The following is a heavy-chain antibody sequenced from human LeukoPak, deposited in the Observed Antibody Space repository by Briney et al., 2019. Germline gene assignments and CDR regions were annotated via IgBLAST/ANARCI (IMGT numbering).Heavy chain of an antibody. J-gene: IGHJ4*02. V-gene: IGHV3-74*01. CDR2: INSDGSSK. Sequence: GGSLRLSCAASGFTFSSYWMHWVRHAPGKGLVWASRINSDGSSKNYADSVKGRFTISRDNAKNTLYLQTNSLRAEDTAVYYCARAPGYFDWLLEEYFDYWGQGTLVTVSS. CDR3: ARAPGYFDWLLEEYFDY. CDR1: GFTFSSYW. D-gene: IGHD3-9*01.